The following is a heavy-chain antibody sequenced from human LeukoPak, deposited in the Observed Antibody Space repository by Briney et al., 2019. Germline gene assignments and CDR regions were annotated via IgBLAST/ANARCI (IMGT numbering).Heavy chain of an antibody. Sequence: GGSLRLSCAASGFTFSNYAMSCVRQAPGNGLEWVSAISGSGAYTYYADSVKGRFNISRDSSKNTMYVQMNSLRAEDTAVYYCAKSYYGSGSPIDYWGQGTLVTVSS. V-gene: IGHV3-23*01. CDR2: ISGSGAYT. J-gene: IGHJ4*02. CDR1: GFTFSNYA. CDR3: AKSYYGSGSPIDY. D-gene: IGHD3-10*01.